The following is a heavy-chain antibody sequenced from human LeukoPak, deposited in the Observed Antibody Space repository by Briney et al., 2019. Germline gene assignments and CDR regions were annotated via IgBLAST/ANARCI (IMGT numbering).Heavy chain of an antibody. Sequence: ASVKVSCEASGYTFTGYYMHWVRQAPGQGLEWMGWINPNSGGTNYAQKFQGRVTMTRDTSISTAYMELSRLRSDDTAVYYCATQGRYRGVISQYYYYMDVWGKGTTVTISS. CDR1: GYTFTGYY. CDR2: INPNSGGT. V-gene: IGHV1-2*02. J-gene: IGHJ6*03. CDR3: ATQGRYRGVISQYYYYMDV. D-gene: IGHD3-10*01.